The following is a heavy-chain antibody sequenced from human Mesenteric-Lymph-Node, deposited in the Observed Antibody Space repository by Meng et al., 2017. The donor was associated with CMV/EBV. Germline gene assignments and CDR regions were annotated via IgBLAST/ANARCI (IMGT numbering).Heavy chain of an antibody. D-gene: IGHD6-19*01. V-gene: IGHV4-4*02. CDR3: ARGDSSGWRNGFDP. CDR2: IYHSGST. CDR1: GGSISSRNW. Sequence: VSGGSISSRNWWSWVRQPPGKGLEWIGEIYHSGSTNYNPSLKSRVTISVDKSKNQFSLKLSSVTAADTAVYYCARGDSSGWRNGFDPWGQGTLVTVSS. J-gene: IGHJ5*02.